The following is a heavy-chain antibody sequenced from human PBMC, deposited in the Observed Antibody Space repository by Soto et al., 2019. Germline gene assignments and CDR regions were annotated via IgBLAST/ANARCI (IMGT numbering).Heavy chain of an antibody. CDR2: IYYSGST. V-gene: IGHV4-39*01. D-gene: IGHD3-16*02. Sequence: SETLSLTCTVSGGSISSSSYYWGWIGQPPGKGLAWIGSIYYSGSTYYNPSLKSRITISVDTSKNQFSLKLSSVTAADTAVYYCARLGITFGGVFDYAFDIWGQGTMVTVSS. CDR3: ARLGITFGGVFDYAFDI. CDR1: GGSISSSSYY. J-gene: IGHJ3*02.